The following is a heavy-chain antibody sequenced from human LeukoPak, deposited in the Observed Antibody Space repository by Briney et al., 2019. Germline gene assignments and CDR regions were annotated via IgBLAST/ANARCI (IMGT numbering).Heavy chain of an antibody. CDR1: GYTFTSYY. CDR2: INPSGGST. D-gene: IGHD5-18*01. J-gene: IGHJ6*02. Sequence: ASVKVSCKASGYTFTSYYMHWVRQAPGQGLEWMGIINPSGGSTSYAQKFQGRVTMTRDMSTSTVYMELSSLRSEDTAVYYCARAGGYSYGLLGYYYYGMDVWGQGTTVTVSS. V-gene: IGHV1-46*01. CDR3: ARAGGYSYGLLGYYYYGMDV.